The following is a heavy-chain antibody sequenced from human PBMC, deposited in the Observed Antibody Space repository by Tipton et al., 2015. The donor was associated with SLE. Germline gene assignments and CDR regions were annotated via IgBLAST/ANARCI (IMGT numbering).Heavy chain of an antibody. J-gene: IGHJ4*02. CDR2: IDDSGNT. CDR3: ARDDPDGDGGGIPGDY. Sequence: TLSLTCTVSGGSISSHYWSWIRQPPGKGLEWIGYIDDSGNTDYTPSLKSRVTISVDTSKNQFSLKLSSVTAADTAVYFCARDDPDGDGGGIPGDYWGQGTLVTVS. D-gene: IGHD4-17*01. CDR1: GGSISSHY. V-gene: IGHV4-59*11.